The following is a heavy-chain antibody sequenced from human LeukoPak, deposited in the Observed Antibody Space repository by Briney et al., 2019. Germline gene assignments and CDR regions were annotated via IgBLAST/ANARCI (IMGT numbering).Heavy chain of an antibody. J-gene: IGHJ3*02. D-gene: IGHD3-9*01. CDR2: ISDSGSTI. CDR1: GFTFSRYE. Sequence: GGSLRLSCAASGFTFSRYEMNWVRQAPGKGLEWVSYISDSGSTIYYAASVRGRFTITRNNAKNSLFLQMTSMRAEDTAVYYCATWLFLTGSDNFDMWGQGTMVTVSS. V-gene: IGHV3-48*03. CDR3: ATWLFLTGSDNFDM.